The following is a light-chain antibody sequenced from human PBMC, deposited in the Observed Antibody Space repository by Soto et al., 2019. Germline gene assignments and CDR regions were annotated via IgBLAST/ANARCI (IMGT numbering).Light chain of an antibody. CDR2: GAS. Sequence: EIVLTQSPGTLSLSPGERATLSCRASQSISSRYLAWYQQKPGQAPRLLMYGASNRASGVPDGFSGSGSGTDFTLTISRLEPEDFAVYFCQQYGRSPPFTFGQGAKVEMK. V-gene: IGKV3-20*01. CDR3: QQYGRSPPFT. CDR1: QSISSRY. J-gene: IGKJ2*01.